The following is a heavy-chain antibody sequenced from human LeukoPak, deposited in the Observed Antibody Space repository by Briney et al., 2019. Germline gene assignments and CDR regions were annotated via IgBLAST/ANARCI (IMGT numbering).Heavy chain of an antibody. CDR2: IYHSGST. V-gene: IGHV4-59*01. CDR3: ARGGGYASPIGY. J-gene: IGHJ4*02. D-gene: IGHD5-12*01. Sequence: PSETLSLTCTLSGGSISTYYWSWIRQPPGKGLEWIGYIYHSGSTNYNPSLKSRVTVSVDTSKNQFSLKLSSVTAADTAVYYCARGGGYASPIGYWGQGALVTVSS. CDR1: GGSISTYY.